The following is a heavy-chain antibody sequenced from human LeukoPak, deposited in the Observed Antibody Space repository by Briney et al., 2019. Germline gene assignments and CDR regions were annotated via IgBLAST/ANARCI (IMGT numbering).Heavy chain of an antibody. CDR1: GFTFSSYS. CDR2: ISSSSSSYI. CDR3: ARDHRLRHFDWLLSEFDP. D-gene: IGHD3-9*01. J-gene: IGHJ5*02. Sequence: GGSLRLSCAASGFTFSSYSMNWVRQAPGKGLEWVSSISSSSSSYIYYADSVKGRFTISRDNAKNSLYLQMNSLRAEDTAVYYCARDHRLRHFDWLLSEFDPWGQGTLVTVSS. V-gene: IGHV3-21*01.